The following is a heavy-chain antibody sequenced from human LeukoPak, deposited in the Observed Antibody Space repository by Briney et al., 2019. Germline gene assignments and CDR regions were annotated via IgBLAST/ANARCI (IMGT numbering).Heavy chain of an antibody. D-gene: IGHD5-18*01. CDR3: AKPRGYSPEAFDI. CDR1: GFTFSSYG. V-gene: IGHV3-30*18. Sequence: PGGSLRLSCAASGFTFSSYGMHWVRQAPGKGLEWVAVISYDGSNKYYADSVKGRFTISRDNSKNTLYLQMNSLRAEDTAVYYCAKPRGYSPEAFDIWGQGTMVTVSS. CDR2: ISYDGSNK. J-gene: IGHJ3*02.